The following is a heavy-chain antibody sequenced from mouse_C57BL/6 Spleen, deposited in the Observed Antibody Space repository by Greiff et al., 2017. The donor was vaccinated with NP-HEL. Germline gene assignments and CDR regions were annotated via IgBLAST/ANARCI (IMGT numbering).Heavy chain of an antibody. CDR3: ARRGELGRFDY. Sequence: QVQLKESGAELVKPGASVKISCKASGYAFSSYWMNWVKQRPGKGLEWIGQIYPGDGDTNYNGKFKGKATLTADKSSSTAYMQLSSLTSEDSAVYFCARRGELGRFDYWGQGTTLTVSS. CDR2: IYPGDGDT. D-gene: IGHD4-1*01. J-gene: IGHJ2*01. V-gene: IGHV1-80*01. CDR1: GYAFSSYW.